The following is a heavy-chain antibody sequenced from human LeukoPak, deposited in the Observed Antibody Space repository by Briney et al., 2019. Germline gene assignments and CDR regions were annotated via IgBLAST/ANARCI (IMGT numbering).Heavy chain of an antibody. CDR3: ARETVVPAAIQRGVYYYYGMDV. Sequence: GRSLRLSCAASGFTFSSYAMHWVRQAPGKGLEWVAVISYDGSNKYYADSVKGRFTISRDNSKNTLYLQMNSLRAEDTAVYSCARETVVPAAIQRGVYYYYGMDVWGQGTTVTVSS. CDR2: ISYDGSNK. CDR1: GFTFSSYA. J-gene: IGHJ6*02. D-gene: IGHD2-2*01. V-gene: IGHV3-30-3*01.